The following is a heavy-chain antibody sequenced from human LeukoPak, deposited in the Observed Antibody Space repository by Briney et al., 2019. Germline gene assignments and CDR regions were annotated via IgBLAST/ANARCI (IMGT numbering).Heavy chain of an antibody. V-gene: IGHV3-23*01. CDR2: ISGSGGST. CDR3: AKDLVAGYCSSTSCKYYYYYYGMDV. D-gene: IGHD2-2*01. Sequence: QSGGSLRLSCAASGFTFSSYAMSWVRQAPGKGLEWVSAISGSGGSTYYADSVKGRFTISRDNSKNTLYLQTNSLRAEDTAVYYCAKDLVAGYCSSTSCKYYYYYYGMDVWGQGTTVTVSS. CDR1: GFTFSSYA. J-gene: IGHJ6*02.